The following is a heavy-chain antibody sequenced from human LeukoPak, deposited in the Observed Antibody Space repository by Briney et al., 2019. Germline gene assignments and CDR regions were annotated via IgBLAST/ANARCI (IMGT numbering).Heavy chain of an antibody. V-gene: IGHV3-21*01. CDR1: GFTFSSYT. D-gene: IGHD3-22*01. J-gene: IGHJ4*02. CDR2: ITRSSIYI. Sequence: GGSLRLSCAASGFTFSSYTMSWVRQNPGKGLEWVSSITRSSIYIYYSDSVKGRFTISRDNAKNSLYLQMNSLRAEDTAVYYCARARYDSSGYYPILDYWGQGTLVTVSS. CDR3: ARARYDSSGYYPILDY.